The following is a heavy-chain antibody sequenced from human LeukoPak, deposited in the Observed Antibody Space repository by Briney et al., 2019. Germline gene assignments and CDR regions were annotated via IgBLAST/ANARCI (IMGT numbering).Heavy chain of an antibody. CDR1: GYTFTSYD. CDR3: AREYYDSSGLDASDI. D-gene: IGHD3-22*01. J-gene: IGHJ3*02. Sequence: GASVKVSCKASGYTFTSYDINWVRQATGQGLEWMGWMNPNSGNTGYAQKFQGRVTMTRNTSISTAYMELSSLRSEDMAVYYCAREYYDSSGLDASDIWGQGTMVTVSS. CDR2: MNPNSGNT. V-gene: IGHV1-8*01.